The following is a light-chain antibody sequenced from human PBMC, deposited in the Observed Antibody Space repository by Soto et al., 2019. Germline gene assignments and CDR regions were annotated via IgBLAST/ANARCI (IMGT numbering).Light chain of an antibody. CDR1: QDISNY. J-gene: IGKJ4*01. V-gene: IGKV1-33*01. CDR3: QQYDNLPLT. CDR2: DAS. Sequence: RINQSPSSLSASVGARVTITCQASQDISNYLNWYQQKPGKAPNLLIYDASNLETGVPSRFSGSGSGTDVTLNISSLQPEDCETYDGQQYDNLPLTFCGGTKVDIK.